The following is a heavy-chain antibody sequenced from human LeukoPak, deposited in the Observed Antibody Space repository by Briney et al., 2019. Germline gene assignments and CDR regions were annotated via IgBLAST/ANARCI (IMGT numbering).Heavy chain of an antibody. CDR1: GFTFTSYS. J-gene: IGHJ4*02. D-gene: IGHD2/OR15-2a*01. V-gene: IGHV3-48*02. CDR2: IGGSPSAI. CDR3: ARDSQYYFDY. Sequence: GGSLRLPCAASGFTFTSYSMNWVRQAPGKGLEWVSYIGGSPSAISYADSVKGRFTISRDNAKSSLYLQMNSLRDEDTAVYYCARDSQYYFDYWGQGALVTVSS.